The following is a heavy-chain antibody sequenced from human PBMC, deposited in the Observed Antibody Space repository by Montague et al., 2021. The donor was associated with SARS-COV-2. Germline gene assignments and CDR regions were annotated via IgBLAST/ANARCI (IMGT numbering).Heavy chain of an antibody. CDR1: GLTFSSYA. J-gene: IGHJ4*02. V-gene: IGHV3-23*03. Sequence: SLRLSCAASGLTFSSYAMSWVRQAPGKGLEWVSVIYSGDYNTFSADSVKGRFTISRDNSNNTLFLQMNRLRAEDTAVYYCAKSDYDLGMDYFHYWGQGTLVTVSS. CDR2: IYSGDYNT. CDR3: AKSDYDLGMDYFHY. D-gene: IGHD3-10*01.